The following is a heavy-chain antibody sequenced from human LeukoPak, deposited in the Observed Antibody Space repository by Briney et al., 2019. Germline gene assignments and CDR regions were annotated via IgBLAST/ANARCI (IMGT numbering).Heavy chain of an antibody. J-gene: IGHJ3*02. CDR3: ARDRFVYLWHDAFDI. Sequence: ASVKVSCKASGYTFTSYAMNWVRQAPGQGLEWMGWINTNTGNPTYAQGFTGRFVFSLDTSVSTAYLQISSLKAEDTAVYYCARDRFVYLWHDAFDIWAKGLGSPSLQ. CDR1: GYTFTSYA. CDR2: INTNTGNP. D-gene: IGHD2-21*01. V-gene: IGHV7-4-1*02.